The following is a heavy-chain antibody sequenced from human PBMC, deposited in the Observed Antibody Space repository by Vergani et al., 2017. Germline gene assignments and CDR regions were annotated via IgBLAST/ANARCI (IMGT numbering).Heavy chain of an antibody. CDR2: IYYSGST. Sequence: QVQLQESGPGLVKPSQTLSLTCTVSGGSISSGDDYWSWIRQPPGKGLEWIGYIYYSGSTYYNPSLKSRVTISVDTSKNQFSLNVTSVTAADTAVYYCTRQPQVGASCPPSVPTWGQGISVIVSS. CDR3: TRQPQVGASCPPSVPT. J-gene: IGHJ4*02. V-gene: IGHV4-30-4*01. D-gene: IGHD1-26*01. CDR1: GGSISSGDDY.